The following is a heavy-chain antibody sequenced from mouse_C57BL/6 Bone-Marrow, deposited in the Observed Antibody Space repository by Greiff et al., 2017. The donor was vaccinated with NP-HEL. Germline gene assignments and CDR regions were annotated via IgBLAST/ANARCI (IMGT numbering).Heavy chain of an antibody. CDR3: ARWSGMDY. D-gene: IGHD1-3*01. CDR1: GYTFTSYW. CDR2: IDPSDSYT. Sequence: QVQLQQSGAELVKPGASVKLSCKASGYTFTSYWMQWVKQRPGQGLEWIGEIDPSDSYTNYNQKFKGKATLTVDTSSSTAYMQLISLTSEDSAVYYCARWSGMDYWGQGTSVTVSS. V-gene: IGHV1-50*01. J-gene: IGHJ4*01.